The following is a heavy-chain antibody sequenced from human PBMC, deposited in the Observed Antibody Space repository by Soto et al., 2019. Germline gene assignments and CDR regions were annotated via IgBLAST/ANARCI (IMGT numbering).Heavy chain of an antibody. Sequence: ASGRDSWKAAGYTCIDYGMRWVRQAPGQGLEWMGWINPNSGGTNYAQKFQGRVTMTRDTSISTAYMELSRLRSDDTAVYYWARRRTLPAFDIWGQGTMVTVSS. J-gene: IGHJ3*02. V-gene: IGHV1-2*02. CDR3: ARRRTLPAFDI. CDR1: GYTCIDYG. CDR2: INPNSGGT.